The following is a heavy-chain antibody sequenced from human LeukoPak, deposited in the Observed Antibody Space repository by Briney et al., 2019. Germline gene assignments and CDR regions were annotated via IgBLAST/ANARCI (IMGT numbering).Heavy chain of an antibody. CDR2: ISDSGGRT. Sequence: GGSLRLSCAASGFTFSRNAMSWVRQAPGKGLEWVSAISDSGGRTYYADSVKGRFTISRDNSKNTLYLQLNSLRVEDAAVYCAKDAKGTMIVVVPTGRPYYFDYWGQGTLVTVSS. V-gene: IGHV3-23*01. J-gene: IGHJ4*02. CDR1: GFTFSRNA. D-gene: IGHD3-22*01. CDR3: AKDAKGTMIVVVPTGRPYYFDY.